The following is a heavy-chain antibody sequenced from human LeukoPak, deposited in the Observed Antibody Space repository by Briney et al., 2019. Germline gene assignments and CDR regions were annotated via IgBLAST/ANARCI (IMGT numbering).Heavy chain of an antibody. CDR2: IYYSGST. V-gene: IGHV4-59*01. CDR1: GGSLSSYY. D-gene: IGHD3-3*01. CDR3: ARGRRLDDAFDI. Sequence: PSETPSLTCTVSGGSLSSYYTSWIRQPPGKGLEWIGYIYYSGSTNYNPSLKSRVTISVDTSKNQFSLKLSSVTAADTAVYYCARGRRLDDAFDIWGQGTMVTVSS. J-gene: IGHJ3*02.